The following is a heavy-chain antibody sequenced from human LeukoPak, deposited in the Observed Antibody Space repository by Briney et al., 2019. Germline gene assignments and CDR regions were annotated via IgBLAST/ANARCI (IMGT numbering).Heavy chain of an antibody. V-gene: IGHV1-46*01. D-gene: IGHD6-6*01. CDR1: GYTFIGYY. CDR3: ARDWHSSSSYIGY. CDR2: INPSGGST. J-gene: IGHJ4*02. Sequence: ASVKVSCKASGYTFIGYYMHWVRQAPGQGLEWMGIINPSGGSTSYAQKFQGRVTMTTDTSTSTAYMELRSLRSDDTAVYYCARDWHSSSSYIGYWGQGTLVTVSS.